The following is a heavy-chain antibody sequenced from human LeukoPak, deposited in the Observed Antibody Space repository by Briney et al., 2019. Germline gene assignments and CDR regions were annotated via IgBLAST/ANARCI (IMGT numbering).Heavy chain of an antibody. V-gene: IGHV3-48*04. CDR2: ISSSSSTI. CDR1: GFTFSSYS. Sequence: PGGSLRLSCAASGFTFSSYSMNWVRQAPGKGLEWVSYISSSSSTIYYADSVKGRFTISRDNAKNPLYLQMNSLRAEDTAVYYCARESGSSSGWYKGDYWGQGTLVTVSS. J-gene: IGHJ4*02. D-gene: IGHD6-19*01. CDR3: ARESGSSSGWYKGDY.